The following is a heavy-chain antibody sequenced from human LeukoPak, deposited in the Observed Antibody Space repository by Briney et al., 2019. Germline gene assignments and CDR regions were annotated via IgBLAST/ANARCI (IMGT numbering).Heavy chain of an antibody. CDR3: ARHRRSAYSSSWSGYWYFDL. Sequence: PSQTLSLACTVSGGSISSGSYYWSWIRQPAGKGLEWIGRIYTSGSTNYNPSLKSRVTISMDMSKNQVSLNLNSVTAADTAFYSCARHRRSAYSSSWSGYWYFDLWGRGTLVTVSS. D-gene: IGHD6-13*01. CDR1: GGSISSGSYY. CDR2: IYTSGST. V-gene: IGHV4-61*02. J-gene: IGHJ2*01.